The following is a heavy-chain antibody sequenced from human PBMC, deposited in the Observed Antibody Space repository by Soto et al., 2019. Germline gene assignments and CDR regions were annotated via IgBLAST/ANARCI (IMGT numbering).Heavy chain of an antibody. Sequence: SETLSLTCTVSGGSISSGDYYWSWIRQPPGKGLEWIGYIYYSGSTYYNPSLKSRVTISVDTSKNQFSLKLSSVTAADTAVYYCARGAGWLQSDYFDYWGQGTLVTVSS. J-gene: IGHJ4*02. V-gene: IGHV4-30-4*01. CDR3: ARGAGWLQSDYFDY. CDR2: IYYSGST. CDR1: GGSISSGDYY. D-gene: IGHD5-12*01.